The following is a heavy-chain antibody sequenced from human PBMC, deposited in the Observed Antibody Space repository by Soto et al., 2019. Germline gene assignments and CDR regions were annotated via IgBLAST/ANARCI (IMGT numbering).Heavy chain of an antibody. J-gene: IGHJ4*02. Sequence: EVQLLESGGGLVQSGGSLRLSCAASGFTFSDYAMSWVRQAPGKGLDWVSSISTGGGSTYYADSVKGRFTVSRDNSKNALYLKTNTLRAGDRAFYSCGGGGRDVDSWGQEPLVPVSS. CDR3: GGGGRDVDS. V-gene: IGHV3-23*01. CDR2: ISTGGGST. CDR1: GFTFSDYA. D-gene: IGHD1-26*01.